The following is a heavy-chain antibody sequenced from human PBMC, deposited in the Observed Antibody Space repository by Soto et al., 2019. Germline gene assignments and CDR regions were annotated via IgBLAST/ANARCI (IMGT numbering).Heavy chain of an antibody. V-gene: IGHV1-46*01. J-gene: IGHJ4*02. CDR3: ARDDTAMALGDY. D-gene: IGHD5-18*01. CDR1: GYTFTSYG. Sequence: ASVKVSCKASGYTFTSYGISWVRLAPGQGLEWMGIINPSGGSTSYAQKFQGRVTMTRDTSTSTVYMELSSLRSEDTAVYYGARDDTAMALGDYWGQGTLVTVSS. CDR2: INPSGGST.